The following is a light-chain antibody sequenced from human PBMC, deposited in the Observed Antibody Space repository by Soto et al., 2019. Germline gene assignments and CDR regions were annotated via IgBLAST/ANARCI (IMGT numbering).Light chain of an antibody. CDR2: RNS. V-gene: IGLV1-44*01. J-gene: IGLJ2*01. CDR3: ATWDDSLNGAV. CDR1: SSNIGSNI. Sequence: QSVLTQSPSASGTPGQTVTFSCSGSSSNIGSNIVNWYRQVPGTAPKLLIYRNSQRPSGVPDRFSGSKSGTSASLAISGLQSEDEADYYCATWDDSLNGAVFGGGTKVTVL.